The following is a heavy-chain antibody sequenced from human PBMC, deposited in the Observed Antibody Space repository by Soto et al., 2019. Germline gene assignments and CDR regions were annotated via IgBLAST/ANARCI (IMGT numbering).Heavy chain of an antibody. CDR1: GGSISSYY. CDR2: IYYSGST. Sequence: PSETLSLTCTVSGGSISSYYWSWIRQPPGKGLEWIGYIYYSGSTNYNPSLKSRVTISVDTSKNQFSLKLSSVTAADTAVYYCARAPIASTAAPNWFDPWGQGTMVTVS. J-gene: IGHJ5*02. V-gene: IGHV4-59*01. CDR3: ARAPIASTAAPNWFDP. D-gene: IGHD6-13*01.